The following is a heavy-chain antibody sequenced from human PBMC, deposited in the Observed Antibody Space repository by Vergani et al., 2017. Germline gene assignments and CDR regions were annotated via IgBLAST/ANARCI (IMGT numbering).Heavy chain of an antibody. Sequence: QGQLEESGGGIVQPGRSLTLSCVASRSTFKTYGMHWVRQAPGKGLEWVGLIYYDGSNAYYADSVKGRFTISRDNSKNTLYLQMSSLRDEDTAVYYCARDQVPAAIRLNVGNYMDVWGKGTTVIVSS. D-gene: IGHD2-2*02. V-gene: IGHV3-33*01. J-gene: IGHJ6*03. CDR2: IYYDGSNA. CDR3: ARDQVPAAIRLNVGNYMDV. CDR1: RSTFKTYG.